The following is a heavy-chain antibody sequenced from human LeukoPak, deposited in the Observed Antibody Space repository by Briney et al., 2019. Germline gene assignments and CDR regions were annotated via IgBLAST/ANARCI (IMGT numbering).Heavy chain of an antibody. Sequence: SETLSLTCTVSGGSISGNAWSWIRQTPEKGLEWIGYIYKSGSTKYNPSLKGRVTISPDTSKNQFSLKLSSVTAADTAVYYCARELRYFDWAGDYMDVWGKGTTVTVSS. CDR1: GGSISGNA. V-gene: IGHV4-59*01. D-gene: IGHD3-9*01. J-gene: IGHJ6*03. CDR3: ARELRYFDWAGDYMDV. CDR2: IYKSGST.